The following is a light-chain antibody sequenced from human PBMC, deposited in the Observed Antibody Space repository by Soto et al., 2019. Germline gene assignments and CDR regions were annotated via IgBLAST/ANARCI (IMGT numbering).Light chain of an antibody. J-gene: IGKJ1*01. V-gene: IGKV3-20*01. Sequence: EIVLTQSPGTLSLSPGERATLSCRTSQSVRSKFLAWYQQRPGQAPRLLIYGASSRATDIPDRFSGSGSGTDFTLIISRLEPEDCAVYYRQQYGSALQTFGQGTKVEIK. CDR1: QSVRSKF. CDR3: QQYGSALQT. CDR2: GAS.